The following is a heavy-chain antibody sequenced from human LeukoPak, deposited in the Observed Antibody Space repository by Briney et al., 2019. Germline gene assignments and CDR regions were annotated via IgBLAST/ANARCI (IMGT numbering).Heavy chain of an antibody. CDR3: AKEVGCSSASCLGGMDV. CDR1: GFTFSSYA. Sequence: PGGSLRLSCAASGFTFSSYAMHWVRQAPGKGLEWVAVISYDGSNKYYADSVKGRFTISRDNSKNTLYLQMNSLRAEDTAVYYCAKEVGCSSASCLGGMDVWGKGTTVTVSS. CDR2: ISYDGSNK. D-gene: IGHD2-2*01. V-gene: IGHV3-30-3*01. J-gene: IGHJ6*03.